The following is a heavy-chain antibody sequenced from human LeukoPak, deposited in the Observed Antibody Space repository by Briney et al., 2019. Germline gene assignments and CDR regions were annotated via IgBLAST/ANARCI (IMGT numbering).Heavy chain of an antibody. Sequence: SETLSLTCSVSRGSIISTSHYWGWIRQPPGEGLEWIGSIYYRGETYYNPSLKSRVTISVDTSKNQFSLRLTSVTAADTAVYYCARTVGIAVAEDAFALWGQGTVVTVSS. CDR1: RGSIISTSHY. CDR3: ARTVGIAVAEDAFAL. J-gene: IGHJ3*01. CDR2: IYYRGET. V-gene: IGHV4-39*01. D-gene: IGHD6-19*01.